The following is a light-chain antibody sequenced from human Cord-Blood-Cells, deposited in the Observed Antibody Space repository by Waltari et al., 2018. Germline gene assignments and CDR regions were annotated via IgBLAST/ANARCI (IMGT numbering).Light chain of an antibody. CDR1: SSDVGGYNY. J-gene: IGLJ2*01. CDR2: EVS. Sequence: QSALTQPASVSGSPGQSITISCTGTSSDVGGYNYVSWYQQYPGKAPKLMIYEVSNGRSGVSKRFSGSKSGNTASLTISGLQAEDEADYYCSSYTSSSTLVFGGGTKLTVL. CDR3: SSYTSSSTLV. V-gene: IGLV2-14*01.